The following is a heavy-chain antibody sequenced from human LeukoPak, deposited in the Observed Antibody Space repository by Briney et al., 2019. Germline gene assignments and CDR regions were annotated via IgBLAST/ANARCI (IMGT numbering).Heavy chain of an antibody. D-gene: IGHD3-10*01. Sequence: PGRRLRLSCAASGVTFSNYTMHWVRQAPGKGIEWVSLISSGGTYEYYADSVKGRYTIYRDNAKNTLYLQLNRLRAEDTAVYYCARDSTYYYDSGSSGPHYFDTWGQGTLVTVSS. CDR1: GVTFSNYT. CDR2: ISSGGTYE. CDR3: ARDSTYYYDSGSSGPHYFDT. V-gene: IGHV3-30*01. J-gene: IGHJ4*02.